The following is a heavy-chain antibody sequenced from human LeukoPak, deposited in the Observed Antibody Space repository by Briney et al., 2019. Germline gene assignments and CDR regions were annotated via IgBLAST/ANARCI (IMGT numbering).Heavy chain of an antibody. CDR3: ARGLGYSYRYSEY. J-gene: IGHJ4*02. D-gene: IGHD5-18*01. V-gene: IGHV4-61*01. CDR1: GGSVGSGSYY. CDR2: IYYSGST. Sequence: SETLCLTCTVSGGSVGSGSYYWSWIRQPPGKGLEWIGYIYYSGSTNYNPSLKSRVTISVDTSKNQFSLKLSSVTAADTAVYYCARGLGYSYRYSEYRGQGTLVTDSS.